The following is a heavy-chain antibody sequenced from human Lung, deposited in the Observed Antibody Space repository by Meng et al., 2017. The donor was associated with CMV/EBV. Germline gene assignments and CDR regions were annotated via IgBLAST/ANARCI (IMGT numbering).Heavy chain of an antibody. J-gene: IGHJ6*02. CDR3: ARDPIRVLRFLEWNYYYYGMDV. CDR1: GYTFTSYG. D-gene: IGHD3-3*01. CDR2: ISAYNGNT. V-gene: IGHV1-18*01. Sequence: GESLKISCKASGYTFTSYGISWVRQAPGQGLEWMGWISAYNGNTNYAQKLQGRVTMTTDTSTSTAYMELRSLRSDDTAVYYCARDPIRVLRFLEWNYYYYGMDVWGQGTTVTVSS.